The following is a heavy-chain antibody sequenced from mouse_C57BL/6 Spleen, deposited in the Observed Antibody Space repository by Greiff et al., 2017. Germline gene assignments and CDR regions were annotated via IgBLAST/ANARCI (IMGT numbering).Heavy chain of an antibody. J-gene: IGHJ2*01. V-gene: IGHV1-26*01. D-gene: IGHD3-2*02. Sequence: EVQLQQSGPELVKPGASVKISCKASGYTFTDYSMHWVKQSHGKSLEWIGDINPNNGGTSYNQKFKGKATLTVDKSSSTAYMELRSLTSEDSAVYYCARQLRLRYYFDYWGQGTTLTVSS. CDR1: GYTFTDYS. CDR2: INPNNGGT. CDR3: ARQLRLRYYFDY.